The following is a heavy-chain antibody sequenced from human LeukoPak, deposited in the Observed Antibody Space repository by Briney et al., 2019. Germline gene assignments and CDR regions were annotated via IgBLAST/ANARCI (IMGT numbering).Heavy chain of an antibody. CDR2: INSDGSSI. CDR3: VSFYETY. Sequence: GGSLRLSCAASGFTFSSYGMHWVRQAPGKGLVWASRINSDGSSIRNADSVKGRLTISRDNAKNTLYLQMNSLRAEDTAVYYCVSFYETYWGRGTLVTVSS. D-gene: IGHD2/OR15-2a*01. J-gene: IGHJ4*02. V-gene: IGHV3-74*01. CDR1: GFTFSSYG.